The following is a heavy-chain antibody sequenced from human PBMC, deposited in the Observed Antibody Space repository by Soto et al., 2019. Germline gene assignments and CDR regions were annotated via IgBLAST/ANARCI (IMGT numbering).Heavy chain of an antibody. V-gene: IGHV1-69*13. CDR1: GGTFSSYA. D-gene: IGHD6-13*01. CDR2: IIPIFGTA. Sequence: SVKVSCKASGGTFSSYAISWVRQAPGQGLEWIGGIIPIFGTANYAQKLQGRVTITADESTSTAYMELTSLRSEDTAVYYCARFEIANTAERRYYSGMDVWGQGTTVTVCS. CDR3: ARFEIANTAERRYYSGMDV. J-gene: IGHJ6*02.